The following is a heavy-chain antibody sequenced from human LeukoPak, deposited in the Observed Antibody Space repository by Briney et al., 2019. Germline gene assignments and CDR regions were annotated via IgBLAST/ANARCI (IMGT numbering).Heavy chain of an antibody. J-gene: IGHJ4*02. V-gene: IGHV3-23*01. D-gene: IGHD2-15*01. CDR1: GFTFSNYP. CDR3: AKESSTETPHSFDC. CDR2: ISGGGGGT. Sequence: PGGSLRLSCAASGFTFSNYPMSWVRQAPGKGLEWVSAISGGGGGTWYADSVKGRFTISRDNSRNTLYLQVNSLRVADTDIYSCAKESSTETPHSFDCWGQGTLVTVSS.